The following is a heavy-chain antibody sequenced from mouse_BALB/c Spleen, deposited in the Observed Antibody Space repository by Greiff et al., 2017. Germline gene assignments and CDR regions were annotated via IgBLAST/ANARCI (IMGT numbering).Heavy chain of an antibody. CDR2: ISSVGGST. J-gene: IGHJ1*01. CDR3: ARHEGVLLRLRWYFDV. Sequence: EVKLMESGGGLGRPGGPLNPPWPASGLAFSGYAMSGVRQPPGKRLEWVAYISSVGGSTSYPDTVKGRFTISRDNAKNTLYLQMSSLKSEDTAMYYCARHEGVLLRLRWYFDVWGAGTTVTVSS. V-gene: IGHV5-12-1*01. CDR1: GLAFSGYA. D-gene: IGHD1-2*01.